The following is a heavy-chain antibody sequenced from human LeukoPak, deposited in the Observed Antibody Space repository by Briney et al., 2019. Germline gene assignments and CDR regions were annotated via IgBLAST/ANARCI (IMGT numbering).Heavy chain of an antibody. V-gene: IGHV3-7*02. Sequence: GGSLRLSGAASGFTFSTYWMDWVRQAPGKGLEWVANVKQDGSRKYYVDSVKGRFTISRDNARNSLYLEMNSLRVEDTAVYYCASLGSSAYLPYWGQGTLVTVSS. D-gene: IGHD3-22*01. CDR2: VKQDGSRK. J-gene: IGHJ4*02. CDR1: GFTFSTYW. CDR3: ASLGSSAYLPY.